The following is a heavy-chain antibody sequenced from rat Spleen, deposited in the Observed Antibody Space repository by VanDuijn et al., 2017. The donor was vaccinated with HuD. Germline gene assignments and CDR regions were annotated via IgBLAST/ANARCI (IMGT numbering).Heavy chain of an antibody. V-gene: IGHV5-31*01. CDR3: ARQQQLFPKGFAY. CDR2: ISTGGGNT. D-gene: IGHD1-2*01. Sequence: EVQLVESGGGLVRPGRSLKLSCVTSGFTFNNYWMTWIRQAPGKGLEWIASISTGGGNTFYRDSVKGRFTISRDNARSTLYLQMDSLRSEDTATYFCARQQQLFPKGFAYWGQGTLVTVSS. J-gene: IGHJ3*01. CDR1: GFTFNNYW.